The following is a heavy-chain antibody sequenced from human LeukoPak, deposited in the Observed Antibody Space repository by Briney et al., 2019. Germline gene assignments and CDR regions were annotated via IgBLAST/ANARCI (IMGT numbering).Heavy chain of an antibody. CDR3: TRSFTMGRDAFDI. D-gene: IGHD3-10*01. V-gene: IGHV3-49*04. CDR2: IRSKAYGGTT. Sequence: GGSLRLSCTASGFTFGDYAMSWVRQAPGKGLEWVGFIRSKAYGGTTEYAASVKGRFTISRDDSKSIACLQMNSLKTEDTAVYYCTRSFTMGRDAFDIWGQGTMVTVSS. J-gene: IGHJ3*02. CDR1: GFTFGDYA.